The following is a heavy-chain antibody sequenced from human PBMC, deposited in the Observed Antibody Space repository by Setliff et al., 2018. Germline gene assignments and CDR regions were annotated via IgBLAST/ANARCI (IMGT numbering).Heavy chain of an antibody. D-gene: IGHD4-17*01. Sequence: LRLSCAASGFTFSRSAIRWVRQASGKGLEWVGRVRSRINSFATAYDASVKGRFIISRDDSKNTAYLQMNSLKTEDTAVYYCASDIHNDYDYFDYWGQGSQVTVSS. CDR3: ASDIHNDYDYFDY. J-gene: IGHJ4*02. V-gene: IGHV3-73*01. CDR1: GFTFSRSA. CDR2: VRSRINSFAT.